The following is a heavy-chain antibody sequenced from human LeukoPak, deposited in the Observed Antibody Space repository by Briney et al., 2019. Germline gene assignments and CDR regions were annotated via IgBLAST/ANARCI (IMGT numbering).Heavy chain of an antibody. CDR2: IYYSGSS. D-gene: IGHD6-13*01. Sequence: PSETLSLTCAVSGVSISSYYWSWIRQPPGKGLEWIGYIYYSGSSNYNPSLKSRVTISVDTSKNQFSLKLSSVTAADTAVYYCARSYSSSSPYNCFDPWGQGTLVTVSS. V-gene: IGHV4-59*01. J-gene: IGHJ5*02. CDR3: ARSYSSSSPYNCFDP. CDR1: GVSISSYY.